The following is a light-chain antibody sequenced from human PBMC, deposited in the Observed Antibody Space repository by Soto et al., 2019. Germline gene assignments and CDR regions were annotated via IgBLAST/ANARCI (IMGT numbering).Light chain of an antibody. CDR3: AAWDDSLNGRV. CDR2: SNN. J-gene: IGLJ3*02. CDR1: SSNIGSNT. V-gene: IGLV1-44*01. Sequence: QSVLTQPPSASGTPGQRVTISCSGSSSNIGSNTVNWYQQLPGTAPKLLIYSNNQRPSGVPDRFSGSKSGTSDSLAISGLQSEDEADYYCAAWDDSLNGRVFGGGTKVTVL.